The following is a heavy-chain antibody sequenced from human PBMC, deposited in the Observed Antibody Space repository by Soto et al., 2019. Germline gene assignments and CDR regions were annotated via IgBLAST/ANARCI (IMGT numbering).Heavy chain of an antibody. J-gene: IGHJ4*02. Sequence: GGSLRLSCAASGFTFSSYAMTXVRXXXGXGLEWVSYISSSSSTIYYADSVKGRFTISRDNAKNSLYLQMNSLRDEDTAVYYCASTYDFWSGNDPYFDYWGQGTLVTVSS. CDR3: ASTYDFWSGNDPYFDY. V-gene: IGHV3-48*02. CDR2: ISSSSSTI. D-gene: IGHD3-3*01. CDR1: GFTFSSYA.